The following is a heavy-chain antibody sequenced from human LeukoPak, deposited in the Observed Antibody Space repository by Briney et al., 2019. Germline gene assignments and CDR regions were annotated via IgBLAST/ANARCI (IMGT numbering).Heavy chain of an antibody. CDR3: ARERTVDPYMDV. D-gene: IGHD4-23*01. J-gene: IGHJ6*03. CDR2: IYTGGST. CDR1: GGSVSSGYYY. Sequence: SETLSLTCTVSGGSVSSGYYYWSWIRQPAGKELEWIGRIYTGGSTNYNPSLKSRVTMSVDTSKNQFSLKVTSVTAADTAVYYCARERTVDPYMDVWGKGTTVTVSS. V-gene: IGHV4-61*10.